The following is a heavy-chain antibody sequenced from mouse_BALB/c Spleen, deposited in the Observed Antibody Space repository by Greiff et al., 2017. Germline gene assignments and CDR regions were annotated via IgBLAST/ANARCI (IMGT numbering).Heavy chain of an antibody. CDR2: ISSCGST. D-gene: IGHD2-3*01. V-gene: IGHV5-6-5*01. J-gene: IGHJ1*01. CDR1: GFTFSSYA. CDR3: ARWDDGYYWYFDV. Sequence: EVHLVESGGGLVKPGGSLKLSCAASGFTFSSYAMSWVRQTPEKRLEWVASISSCGSTYYPDSVKGRFTISRDNARNILYLQMSSLRSEDTAMYYCARWDDGYYWYFDVWGAGTTVTVSS.